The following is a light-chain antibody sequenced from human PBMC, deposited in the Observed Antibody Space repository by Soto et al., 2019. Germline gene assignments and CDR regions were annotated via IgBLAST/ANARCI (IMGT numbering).Light chain of an antibody. V-gene: IGLV2-14*01. Sequence: QSVLTQPASVSGSPGQSITISCTGTSSDVGGYNYVSWYQQHPGKAPKLMIYEVSKRPSGVSNRFSGSKSVNTASLTISGLQAEDEADYYCSSYTSIGTLVFGGGTQVNVL. CDR1: SSDVGGYNY. CDR3: SSYTSIGTLV. J-gene: IGLJ2*01. CDR2: EVS.